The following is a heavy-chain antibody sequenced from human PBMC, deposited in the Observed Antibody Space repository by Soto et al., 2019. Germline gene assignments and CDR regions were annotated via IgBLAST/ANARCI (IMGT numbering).Heavy chain of an antibody. CDR1: GYTFTGYY. CDR3: ARDQAAFDI. V-gene: IGHV1-2*02. CDR2: INPNSGDT. J-gene: IGHJ3*02. Sequence: ASVKVSCKASGYTFTGYYMHWVRQAPGQGLEWMGWINPNSGDTNSAQKFQGRVTMTRDTSISTAYMELSRLRSDDMAVYYCARDQAAFDIWDQGTMLTVSS.